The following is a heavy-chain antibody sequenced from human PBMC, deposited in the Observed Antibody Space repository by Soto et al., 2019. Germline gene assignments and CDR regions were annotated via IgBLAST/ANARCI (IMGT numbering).Heavy chain of an antibody. V-gene: IGHV4-59*01. CDR1: GGSISSYY. D-gene: IGHD6-19*01. Sequence: SEALSLTCTVSGGSISSYYWSWMRQPPGKGLEWIGYIYYSGSTNRNPSLKSRVTISVDTSKNQFSLKLSSVTAADTAVYYCARLTPLAVAGRVGIWFDPWGQGTLVTVSS. J-gene: IGHJ5*02. CDR2: IYYSGST. CDR3: ARLTPLAVAGRVGIWFDP.